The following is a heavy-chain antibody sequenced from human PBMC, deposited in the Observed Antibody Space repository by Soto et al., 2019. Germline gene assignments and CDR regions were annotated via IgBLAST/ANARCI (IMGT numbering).Heavy chain of an antibody. D-gene: IGHD3-9*01. Sequence: PGGSLRLSCAASGFTFSSYGMHWVRQAPGKGLEWVAVISYDGSNKYYADSVKGRFTISRDNSKNTLYLQMNSLRAEDTAVYYCAKGERYFDWLLEIDYWGQGTLVTVSS. V-gene: IGHV3-30*18. J-gene: IGHJ4*02. CDR1: GFTFSSYG. CDR3: AKGERYFDWLLEIDY. CDR2: ISYDGSNK.